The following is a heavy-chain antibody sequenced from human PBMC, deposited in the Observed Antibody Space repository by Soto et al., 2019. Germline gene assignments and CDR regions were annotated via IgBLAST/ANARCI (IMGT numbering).Heavy chain of an antibody. D-gene: IGHD3-10*01. Sequence: QVQLQESGPGLVKPSETLSLTCTVSGGSISSYYWSWIRQPPGKGLEWIGYIYYSGSTNYNPSLKSRVAISVDTSKNQYSLKLSSVTAADTAVYYCARQRYCYGSGSFPFFDYWGQGTLVTVSS. V-gene: IGHV4-59*01. CDR3: ARQRYCYGSGSFPFFDY. CDR2: IYYSGST. J-gene: IGHJ4*02. CDR1: GGSISSYY.